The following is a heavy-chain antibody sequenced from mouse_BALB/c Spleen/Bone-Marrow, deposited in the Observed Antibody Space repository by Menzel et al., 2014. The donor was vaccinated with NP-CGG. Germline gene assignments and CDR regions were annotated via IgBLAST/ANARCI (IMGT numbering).Heavy chain of an antibody. CDR1: GFSLTGYG. J-gene: IGHJ4*01. CDR2: IWGDGST. CDR3: AREPHYYAMDY. Sequence: VQGVESGPGLVAPSQSLSITCTVSGFSLTGYGVNWVRQPPGKGLEWLGMIWGDGSTDYNSALKSRLSISKDNSKSQVFLKMSSLQTDDTARYYCAREPHYYAMDYWGQGTSVTVSS. V-gene: IGHV2-6-7*01.